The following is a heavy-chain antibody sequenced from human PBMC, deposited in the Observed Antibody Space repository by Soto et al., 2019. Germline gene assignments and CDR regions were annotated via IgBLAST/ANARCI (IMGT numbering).Heavy chain of an antibody. CDR3: ARTLYGDHVDY. CDR2: MNPNSGNT. Sequence: QVQLVQSGAEVKKPGASVKVSCKASGYTFTSYDINWVRQATGQGLEWMGWMNPNSGNTGYAQKFQRRVNMTSNTSISKAYMELSSLSSEDAAVEYFARTLYGDHVDYWGQGTLVTVSS. D-gene: IGHD4-17*01. J-gene: IGHJ4*02. CDR1: GYTFTSYD. V-gene: IGHV1-8*01.